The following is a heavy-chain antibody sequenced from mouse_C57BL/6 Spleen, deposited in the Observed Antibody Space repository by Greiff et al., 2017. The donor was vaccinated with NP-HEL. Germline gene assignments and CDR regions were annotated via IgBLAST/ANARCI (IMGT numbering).Heavy chain of an antibody. Sequence: EVQGVESGGGLVKPGGSLKLSCAASGFTFSDYGMHWVRQAPEKGLEWVAYISSGSSTIYYADTVKGRFTISRDNAKNTLFLQMTSLRSEDTAMYYCAGQVTTVVATWAMDYWGQGTSVTVSS. J-gene: IGHJ4*01. CDR1: GFTFSDYG. V-gene: IGHV5-17*01. D-gene: IGHD1-1*01. CDR3: AGQVTTVVATWAMDY. CDR2: ISSGSSTI.